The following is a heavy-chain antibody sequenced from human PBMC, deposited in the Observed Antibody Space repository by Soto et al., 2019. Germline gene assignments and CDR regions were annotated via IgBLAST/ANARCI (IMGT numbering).Heavy chain of an antibody. CDR1: GFTFWSSG. CDR3: ARDAAPYYDFWSGSLGHYYYYGMDV. J-gene: IGHJ6*02. D-gene: IGHD3-3*01. Sequence: AGGCPKLFCAASGFTFWSSGMHLVRQAPGKGLGWVGVILYDGSNKYYADSVKGRFTISRDNSKNTLYLQMNSLRAEDTAVYYCARDAAPYYDFWSGSLGHYYYYGMDVWGQGTTVTVSS. V-gene: IGHV3-33*01. CDR2: ILYDGSNK.